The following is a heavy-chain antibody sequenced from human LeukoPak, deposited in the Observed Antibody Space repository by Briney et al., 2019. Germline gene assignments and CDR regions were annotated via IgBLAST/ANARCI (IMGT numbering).Heavy chain of an antibody. D-gene: IGHD3-3*01. CDR1: GVSITSYY. CDR2: IKQDGSEK. J-gene: IGHJ3*02. V-gene: IGHV3-7*01. CDR3: ARDRRITIFGGARAFDI. Sequence: ETLSLTCSVSGVSITSYYWTWIRQPPGKGLEWVANIKQDGSEKYYVDSVKGRFTISRDNAKNSLYLQMNSLRAEDTAVYYCARDRRITIFGGARAFDIWGQGTMVTVSS.